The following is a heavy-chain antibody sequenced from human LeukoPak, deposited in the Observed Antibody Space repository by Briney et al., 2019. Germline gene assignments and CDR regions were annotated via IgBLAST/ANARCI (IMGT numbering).Heavy chain of an antibody. CDR2: ISGSGSTR. V-gene: IGHV3-11*01. CDR1: GFTFSDYY. J-gene: IGHJ4*02. CDR3: ARDPYSSGWFDY. Sequence: PGGSLRLSCAASGFTFSDYYMSWIRQAPGKGLEWVSYISGSGSTRYYADSVKGRFTISRDNAKNSLYLQMNSLRAEDTAVYYCARDPYSSGWFDYWGQGTLVTVSS. D-gene: IGHD6-19*01.